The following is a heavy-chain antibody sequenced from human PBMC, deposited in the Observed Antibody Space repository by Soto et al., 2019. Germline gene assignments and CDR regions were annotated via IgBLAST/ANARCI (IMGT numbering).Heavy chain of an antibody. CDR3: ARGRKGYYYKHYYFDY. D-gene: IGHD3-22*01. J-gene: IGHJ4*02. CDR1: GGSFSGYY. V-gene: IGHV4-34*01. Sequence: SETLSLTCAVYGGSFSGYYWSWIRQPPGKGLEWIGEINHSGSTNYNPSLKSRVTISVDTSKNQFSLKLSSVTAADTAVYYCARGRKGYYYKHYYFDYWGQGTLVTVSS. CDR2: INHSGST.